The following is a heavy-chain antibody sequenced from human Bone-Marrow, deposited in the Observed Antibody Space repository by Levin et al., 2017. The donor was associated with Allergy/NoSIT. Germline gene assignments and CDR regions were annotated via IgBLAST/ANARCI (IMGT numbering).Heavy chain of an antibody. V-gene: IGHV4-59*08. Sequence: SETLSLTCTVSGGSFSNYYWTWIRQSPGKRLEWIGYIYSSGSTNYNPSLKSRVTMSVDTSKKQFSLKLTSVTAADTAVYYCARPEQQWLGKDAFDIWGLGTLVTVSS. J-gene: IGHJ3*02. CDR3: ARPEQQWLGKDAFDI. D-gene: IGHD6-19*01. CDR2: IYSSGST. CDR1: GGSFSNYY.